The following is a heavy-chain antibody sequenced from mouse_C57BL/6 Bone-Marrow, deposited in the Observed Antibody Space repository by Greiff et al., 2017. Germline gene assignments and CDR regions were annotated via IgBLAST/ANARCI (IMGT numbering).Heavy chain of an antibody. V-gene: IGHV1-59*01. CDR1: GYTFTSYW. Sequence: QVQLQQPGAELVRPGTSVTLSCTASGYTFTSYWLHCVKQRPGQDLVWIVVIDPSDSYTNYNQKFKGKATLTVDTSSSTAYMQLSSLTSGDSAVYYCARDGPGYYFDYWGQGTTLTVSS. CDR3: ARDGPGYYFDY. D-gene: IGHD1-2*01. J-gene: IGHJ2*01. CDR2: IDPSDSYT.